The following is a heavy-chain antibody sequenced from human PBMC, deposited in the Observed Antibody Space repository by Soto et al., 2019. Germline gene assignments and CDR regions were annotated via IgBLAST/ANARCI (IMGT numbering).Heavy chain of an antibody. CDR1: GYTFTSYY. Sequence: QVQLVQSGAEVKKPGASVKVSCKASGYTFTSYYMHWVRQAPGQGLEWMGIINPSGGSTSYAQKVQGRGTLTKDTSTSTVYMELSRLRSEDTAVYYCARGCLFCSGGSCIDAFDIWGQGTIVTLSS. V-gene: IGHV1-46*03. D-gene: IGHD2-15*01. CDR3: ARGCLFCSGGSCIDAFDI. J-gene: IGHJ3*02. CDR2: INPSGGST.